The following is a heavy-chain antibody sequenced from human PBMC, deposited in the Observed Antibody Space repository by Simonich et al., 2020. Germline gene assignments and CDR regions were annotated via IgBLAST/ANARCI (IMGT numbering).Heavy chain of an antibody. Sequence: QVQLVQSGAEVKKPGASVKVSCKASGYTFTGYFMHWVRQAPGQGLERVGWINPNSGGTNYAQKFQGRLTMTRDTSISTAYMELSRLRSDDTAVYYCARDSYSSWYFDLWGLGTLVTVSS. CDR1: GYTFTGYF. D-gene: IGHD6-13*01. V-gene: IGHV1-2*02. J-gene: IGHJ2*01. CDR3: ARDSYSSWYFDL. CDR2: INPNSGGT.